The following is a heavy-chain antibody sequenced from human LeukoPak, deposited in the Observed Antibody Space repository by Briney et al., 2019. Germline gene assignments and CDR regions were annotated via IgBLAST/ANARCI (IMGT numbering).Heavy chain of an antibody. Sequence: TGGSLRLSCAASGFTFSSYAMSWVRQAPGKGLEWVAVIWYDGSNKYYADSVKGRFTISRDNSKNTLYLQMNSLRAEDTAVYYCARDHIPSSSGWFDPWGQGTLVTVSS. J-gene: IGHJ5*02. D-gene: IGHD6-6*01. CDR3: ARDHIPSSSGWFDP. V-gene: IGHV3-33*08. CDR2: IWYDGSNK. CDR1: GFTFSSYA.